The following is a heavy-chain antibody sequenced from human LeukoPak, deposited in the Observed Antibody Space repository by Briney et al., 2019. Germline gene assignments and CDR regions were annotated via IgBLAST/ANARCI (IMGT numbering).Heavy chain of an antibody. CDR3: AKKAQYDGHYPLDY. Sequence: GGSLRLSCAASGCTFSSYSMSWVRQAPGKGLEWVSGTSDRGDYTYYADSVKGRFTISRYTSKNTLYLQMNSLRAEDTALYFCAKKAQYDGHYPLDYWGQGTLVTVSA. CDR2: TSDRGDYT. V-gene: IGHV3-23*01. CDR1: GCTFSSYS. J-gene: IGHJ4*02. D-gene: IGHD4/OR15-4a*01.